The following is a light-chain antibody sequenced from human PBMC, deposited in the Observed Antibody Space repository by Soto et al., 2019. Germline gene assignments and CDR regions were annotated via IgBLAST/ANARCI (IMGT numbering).Light chain of an antibody. Sequence: QSALTQPASVSGSPGQSITISCTGTSSDIGSYDYVSWYQQHPGKAPNLIIYEVTDRPSGVSNRFSGSKSGNTASLTISGLLAEDEADYYCSSFTSTSTRLFGSGTKVTVL. CDR1: SSDIGSYDY. CDR3: SSFTSTSTRL. V-gene: IGLV2-14*01. CDR2: EVT. J-gene: IGLJ1*01.